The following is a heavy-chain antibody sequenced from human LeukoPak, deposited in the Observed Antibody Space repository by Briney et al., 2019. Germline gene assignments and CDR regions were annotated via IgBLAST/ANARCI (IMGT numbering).Heavy chain of an antibody. CDR3: ARAENDYYGSGSYSAAFDI. V-gene: IGHV6-1*01. Sequence: SQTLSLTCAISGDSVSSNSAAWNWIRQSPSRGLEWLGRTYYRSKWYNDYAVSVKSRITINPDTSKNQFSLQLNSVTPEDTAVYYCARAENDYYGSGSYSAAFDIWGQGTMVTVSS. D-gene: IGHD3-10*01. CDR2: TYYRSKWYN. CDR1: GDSVSSNSAA. J-gene: IGHJ3*02.